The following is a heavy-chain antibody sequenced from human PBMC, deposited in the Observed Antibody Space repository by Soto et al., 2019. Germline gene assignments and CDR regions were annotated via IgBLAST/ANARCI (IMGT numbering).Heavy chain of an antibody. CDR3: AADPGIAVDGIDY. CDR1: GFTFSSSA. CDR2: IVVGSGNT. J-gene: IGHJ4*02. Sequence: ASVKVSCKASGFTFSSSAVQWVRQARGQRLEWIGWIVVGSGNTNYAQKFQERVTITRDMSTSTAYMELSSLRSEDTAAYYCAADPGIAVDGIDYWGQGTLVTVSS. D-gene: IGHD6-19*01. V-gene: IGHV1-58*01.